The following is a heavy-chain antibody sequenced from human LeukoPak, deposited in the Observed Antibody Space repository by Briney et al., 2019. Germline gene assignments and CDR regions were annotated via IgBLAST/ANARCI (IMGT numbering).Heavy chain of an antibody. CDR2: IYYSGST. CDR3: ARPNDYYYYMDV. J-gene: IGHJ6*03. Sequence: SETLSLTCTVSGGSISSHYWSWIRQPPGKGLEWIGYIYYSGSTNYNPSLKSRVTISVDTSKNQFSLKLSSVTAADTAVYYRARPNDYYYYMDVWGKGTTVTVSS. CDR1: GGSISSHY. V-gene: IGHV4-59*11.